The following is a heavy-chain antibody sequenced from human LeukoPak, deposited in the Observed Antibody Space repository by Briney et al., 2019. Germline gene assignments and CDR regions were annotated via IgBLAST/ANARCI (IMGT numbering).Heavy chain of an antibody. CDR2: ISAYNGNT. CDR3: ARYYYDTSGYRRPFEY. Sequence: ASVKVSCKASGYTFTSYGISWVRQAPGQGLEWMGWISAYNGNTNYAQKLQGRVTMTTDTSTSTAYMELRSLRSDDTAVYYCARYYYDTSGYRRPFEYWGQGTLVTVYS. D-gene: IGHD3-22*01. V-gene: IGHV1-18*01. CDR1: GYTFTSYG. J-gene: IGHJ4*02.